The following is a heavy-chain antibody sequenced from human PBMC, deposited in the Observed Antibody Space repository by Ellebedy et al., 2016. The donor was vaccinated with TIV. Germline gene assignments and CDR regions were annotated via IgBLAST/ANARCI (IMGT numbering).Heavy chain of an antibody. V-gene: IGHV3-23*01. D-gene: IGHD5-18*01. CDR2: IVGSGA. J-gene: IGHJ4*02. CDR3: AKDRTPGDGYWVFDD. Sequence: GESLKISCAASGFTFSNYAMSWLRQAPGKGLEWVSGIVGSGAQKYEDSVKGRFTISRDNSKGTVDLQMNSLRVEDTAVYFCAKDRTPGDGYWVFDDWGQGTLVTVSS. CDR1: GFTFSNYA.